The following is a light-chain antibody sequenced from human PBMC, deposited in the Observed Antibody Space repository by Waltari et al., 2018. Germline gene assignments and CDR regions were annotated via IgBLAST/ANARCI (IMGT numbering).Light chain of an antibody. Sequence: SVVAQPPSASGAPGPRVSMSSSGSNYNIGVNRVCWFQQRPGTAPKLLIYGNDHRPSGVPDRFSGSKSGTSASLAISGFQSEDEADYYCATWDGSQRVFGTGTKVTVL. CDR2: GND. J-gene: IGLJ1*01. V-gene: IGLV1-44*01. CDR1: NYNIGVNR. CDR3: ATWDGSQRV.